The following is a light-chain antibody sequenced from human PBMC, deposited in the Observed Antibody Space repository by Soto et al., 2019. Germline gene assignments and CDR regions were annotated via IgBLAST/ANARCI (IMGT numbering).Light chain of an antibody. J-gene: IGKJ2*01. V-gene: IGKV3-20*01. CDR2: DSS. Sequence: DIVLTQSPGTLSLSPGETASLSCWASQSIISNFLAWYQQRRGQPPRLLIYDSSRRASGIPARFTGSGSGTAFTLTISRVEPEDSAVYYCQQTFHSPRTFGQGTRLAI. CDR1: QSIISNF. CDR3: QQTFHSPRT.